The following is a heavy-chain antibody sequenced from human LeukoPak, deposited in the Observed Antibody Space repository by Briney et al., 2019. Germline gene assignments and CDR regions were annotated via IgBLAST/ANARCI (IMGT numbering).Heavy chain of an antibody. CDR3: ARSQQLVPYAFDI. V-gene: IGHV4-39*07. Sequence: SETLSLTCTVSGGSISSSSYYWGWIRQPPGKGLEWIGEINHSGSTNYNPSLKSRVTISVDTSKNQFSLKLSSVTAADTAVYYCARSQQLVPYAFDIWGQGTMVTVS. D-gene: IGHD6-13*01. J-gene: IGHJ3*02. CDR1: GGSISSSSYY. CDR2: INHSGST.